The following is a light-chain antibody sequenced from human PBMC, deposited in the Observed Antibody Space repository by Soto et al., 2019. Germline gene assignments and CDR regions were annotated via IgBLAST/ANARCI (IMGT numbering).Light chain of an antibody. CDR2: AAS. J-gene: IGKJ1*01. CDR3: QQREITPQT. V-gene: IGKV1-39*01. CDR1: QSISSY. Sequence: DIQMTQSPPSLSASVGDRVTITCRASQSISSYLNWYQQKPGKDPKLLIYAASSLQSGVPSRFSGSGSGTEFTLTISTLQPEDFATCYCQQREITPQTFGQGTKVEIK.